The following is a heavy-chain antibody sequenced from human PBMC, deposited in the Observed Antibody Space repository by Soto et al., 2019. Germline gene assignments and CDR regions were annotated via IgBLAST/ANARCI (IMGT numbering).Heavy chain of an antibody. Sequence: PSETLSLTCTVSGDSITSSSFYWAWIRQSPGKGLEWIGEINHSGSTNYNPSLKSRVTISVDTSKNQFSLKLTSVTAADTAVYYCARDKITGLFDYWGQGTLVIVSS. D-gene: IGHD2-8*02. J-gene: IGHJ4*02. CDR3: ARDKITGLFDY. CDR1: GDSITSSSFY. V-gene: IGHV4-39*07. CDR2: INHSGST.